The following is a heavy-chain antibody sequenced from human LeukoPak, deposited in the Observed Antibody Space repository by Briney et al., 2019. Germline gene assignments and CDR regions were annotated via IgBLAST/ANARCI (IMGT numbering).Heavy chain of an antibody. D-gene: IGHD6-19*01. V-gene: IGHV3-7*01. CDR1: GFIVSNNY. J-gene: IGHJ6*03. CDR2: IKQDGSEK. CDR3: ARVMDDSSGWIGDYYYMDV. Sequence: GGSLRLSCAASGFIVSNNYMSWVRQAPGKGLEWVANIKQDGSEKYVDSVKGRFTISRDNAKDSLYLQMNSLRAEDTAVYYCARVMDDSSGWIGDYYYMDVWGKGTTVTVSS.